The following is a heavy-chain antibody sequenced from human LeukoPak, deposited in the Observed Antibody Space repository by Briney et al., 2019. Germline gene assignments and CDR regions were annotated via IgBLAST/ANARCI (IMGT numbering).Heavy chain of an antibody. CDR1: GFTFGNYA. CDR3: AKVGGPGSYFNYAYGMDV. D-gene: IGHD3-10*01. V-gene: IGHV3-9*01. Sequence: GRSLRLSCGASGFTFGNYAMHWVRQAPGKGLEWVSGVSWNGVGVGYADSVKGRFTISRDNAKNSLYLQMNGLRAEDTALYYCAKVGGPGSYFNYAYGMDVWGRGTTVTV. J-gene: IGHJ6*02. CDR2: VSWNGVGV.